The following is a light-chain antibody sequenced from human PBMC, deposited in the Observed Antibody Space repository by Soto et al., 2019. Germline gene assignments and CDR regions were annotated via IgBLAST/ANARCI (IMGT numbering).Light chain of an antibody. CDR3: SSYAGKGV. Sequence: QSALTQPPSASGSPGQSVTISCTGTSSDVGYNNYVSWYQQHPGKAPKLMIYEVSKRPSGVPDRFSDSKSGNTASLTVSGLQAEDEADYYCSSYAGKGVFGGGTKLTVL. J-gene: IGLJ2*01. CDR1: SSDVGYNNY. V-gene: IGLV2-8*01. CDR2: EVS.